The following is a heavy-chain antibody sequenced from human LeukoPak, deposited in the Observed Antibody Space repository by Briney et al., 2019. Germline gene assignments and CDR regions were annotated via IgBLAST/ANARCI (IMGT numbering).Heavy chain of an antibody. CDR3: AKYREEDDGWYPDNDAFDI. Sequence: GGSLRLSCAASGFTFSSYTMSWVRQAPGKGLEWVSAISGSGGSTYYADSVKGRFTISRDNSKNTLNLQMNSLRAEDTAVYYCAKYREEDDGWYPDNDAFDIWGQGTMVTVSS. CDR1: GFTFSSYT. J-gene: IGHJ3*02. CDR2: ISGSGGST. V-gene: IGHV3-23*01. D-gene: IGHD6-19*01.